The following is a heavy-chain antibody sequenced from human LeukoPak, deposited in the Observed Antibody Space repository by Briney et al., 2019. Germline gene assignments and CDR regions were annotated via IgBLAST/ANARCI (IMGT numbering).Heavy chain of an antibody. V-gene: IGHV3-21*01. CDR3: ARDASVAENDY. J-gene: IGHJ4*02. CDR1: GFPFSSYS. Sequence: GSLRLSCAASGFPFSSYSMNWVRQAPGKGLEWVSSISSSSSYIYYADSVKGRFTISRDNAKNSLYLQMNSLRAEDTAVYYCARDASVAENDYWGQGTLVTVSS. D-gene: IGHD3-16*01. CDR2: ISSSSSYI.